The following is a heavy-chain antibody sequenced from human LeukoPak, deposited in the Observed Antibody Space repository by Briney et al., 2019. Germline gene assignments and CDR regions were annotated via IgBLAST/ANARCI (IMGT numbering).Heavy chain of an antibody. CDR2: IWYDGSSK. Sequence: PGGSLRLSCAASGFTFSSYAMHWVRQAPGKGLEWVAVIWYDGSSKYYADSVKGRFTISRDNSKNTLYLQMNSLRAEDAAVYYCARDQAAMKSYYYYGMDVWGKGTTVTVSS. J-gene: IGHJ6*04. V-gene: IGHV3-33*08. CDR1: GFTFSSYA. CDR3: ARDQAAMKSYYYYGMDV. D-gene: IGHD5-18*01.